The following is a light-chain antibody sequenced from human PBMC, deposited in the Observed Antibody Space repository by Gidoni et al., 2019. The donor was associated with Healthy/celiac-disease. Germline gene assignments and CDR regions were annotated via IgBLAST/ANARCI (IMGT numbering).Light chain of an antibody. CDR1: QIVSSSY. J-gene: IGKJ2*01. V-gene: IGKV3-20*01. CDR3: QQYGSSPPVYT. Sequence: EIVLTQSPGTLSLSPGERATLSCRASQIVSSSYLAWYQQKPGQAPRLLSYGASSRATGIPDRFSGSGSGTDFTLTISRLEPEDFAVYYCQQYGSSPPVYTFGQGTKLEIK. CDR2: GAS.